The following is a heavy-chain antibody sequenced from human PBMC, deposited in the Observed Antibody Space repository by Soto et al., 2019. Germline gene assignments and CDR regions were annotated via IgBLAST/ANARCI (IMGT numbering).Heavy chain of an antibody. CDR3: ARFTVKNYYYGMDV. J-gene: IGHJ6*02. CDR1: GASITSGSYY. V-gene: IGHV4-39*01. Sequence: PSETLSLTCSVSGASITSGSYYWGWIRQLPGKGLEWIGYIYYSRSTYYNPSLKSRVTISVDTSKNQFSLKLSSVTAADTAVYYCARFTVKNYYYGMDVWGQGTTVTVSS. CDR2: IYYSRST. D-gene: IGHD4-17*01.